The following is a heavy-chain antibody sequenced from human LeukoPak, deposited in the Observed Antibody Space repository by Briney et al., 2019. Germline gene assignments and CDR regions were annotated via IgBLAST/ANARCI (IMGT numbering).Heavy chain of an antibody. CDR1: GGSISSYY. CDR3: ARGATISETGYFDF. J-gene: IGHJ4*03. CDR2: IYYSGST. D-gene: IGHD1-1*01. V-gene: IGHV4-59*12. Sequence: SETLSLTCTVSGGSISSYYWSWIRQPPGKGLEWIGYIYYSGSTNYNPSLKSRVTISVDTSKNQFSLKVRSLTAADTAVYYCARGATISETGYFDFWGQGTLVTVSS.